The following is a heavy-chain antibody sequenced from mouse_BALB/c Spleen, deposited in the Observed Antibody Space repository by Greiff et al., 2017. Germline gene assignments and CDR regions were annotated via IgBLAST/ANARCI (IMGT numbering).Heavy chain of an antibody. CDR1: GYTFTSYY. J-gene: IGHJ2*01. CDR2: IYPGDGST. V-gene: IGHV1S56*01. Sequence: QVQLQQSGPELVKPGASVKMSCKASGYTFTSYYIHWVKQRPGQGLEWIGWIYPGDGSTKYNEKFKGKTTLTADKSSSTAYMLLSSLTSEDSAIYFCARAIPRYFDYWGQGTTLTVSS. CDR3: ARAIPRYFDY.